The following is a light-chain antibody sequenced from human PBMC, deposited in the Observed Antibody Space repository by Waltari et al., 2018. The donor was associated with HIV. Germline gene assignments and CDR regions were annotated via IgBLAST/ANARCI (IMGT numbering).Light chain of an antibody. CDR1: QSVTTN. V-gene: IGKV3-15*01. CDR3: QQYNHWPWT. Sequence: EIVMTQSPDTLSVSHGERATLSCRASQSVTTNLAWYQQKPGQAPRLLFYGSSTRATGLPDRFSGSGSGTEFTLTISSLQSEDSAVYYCQQYNHWPWTFGQGTMVEIK. CDR2: GSS. J-gene: IGKJ1*01.